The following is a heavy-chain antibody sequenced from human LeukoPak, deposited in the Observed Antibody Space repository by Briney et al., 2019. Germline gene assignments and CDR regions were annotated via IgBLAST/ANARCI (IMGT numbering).Heavy chain of an antibody. CDR2: IYYNGAT. CDR1: GGSTSTYY. V-gene: IGHV4-59*08. Sequence: PSETLSLARTVSGGSTSTYYWSWIRQPPGKGLEWIGYIYYNGATDYNPSLKSRVTISVDTSKNEFSLKLSSVTAADTALYYCARRTVTNGWFRIDYWGQGSLVIVSS. CDR3: ARRTVTNGWFRIDY. D-gene: IGHD6-19*01. J-gene: IGHJ4*02.